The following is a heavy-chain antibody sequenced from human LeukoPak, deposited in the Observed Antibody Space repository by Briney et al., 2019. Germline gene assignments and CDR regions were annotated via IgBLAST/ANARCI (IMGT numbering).Heavy chain of an antibody. CDR1: GGSFGGYY. Sequence: PSETLSLTCAVYGGSFGGYYWSWIRQPPGKGLEWIGEINHSGSTNYNPSLKSRVTITVDTSKNQFSLKLSSVTAADTVVYYCARELGMGHDSSGSDWFDSWGQGTLVTVSS. V-gene: IGHV4-34*01. CDR2: INHSGST. CDR3: ARELGMGHDSSGSDWFDS. J-gene: IGHJ5*01. D-gene: IGHD3-22*01.